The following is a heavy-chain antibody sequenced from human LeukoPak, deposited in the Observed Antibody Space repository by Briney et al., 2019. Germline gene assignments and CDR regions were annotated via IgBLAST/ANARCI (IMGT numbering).Heavy chain of an antibody. CDR1: GGSISNRRYY. D-gene: IGHD6-19*01. CDR2: ISDSGNT. CDR3: ARMYPDSSGWNFDY. J-gene: IGHJ4*02. Sequence: SETLSLTCTVSGGSISNRRYYWGWIRQPPGKGLEWIGKISDSGNTYYNPSLKSRVTISVDTSKNQFSLKLSSVTAADTAVYYCARMYPDSSGWNFDYWGQGTLVTVSS. V-gene: IGHV4-39*07.